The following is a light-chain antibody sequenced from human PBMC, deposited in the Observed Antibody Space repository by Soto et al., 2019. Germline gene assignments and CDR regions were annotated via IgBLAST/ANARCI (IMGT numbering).Light chain of an antibody. CDR1: QSIGRW. Sequence: DIQMTQSPSTLSASVGDRVTITCRASQSIGRWLAWYQQKPGKAPKLLIYDASSLESGVPSRFSGSGSGTEFTLTISSVQPDDIAAYNCQHYTSDSPWMFGQGNKVEIK. J-gene: IGKJ1*01. CDR2: DAS. V-gene: IGKV1-5*01. CDR3: QHYTSDSPWM.